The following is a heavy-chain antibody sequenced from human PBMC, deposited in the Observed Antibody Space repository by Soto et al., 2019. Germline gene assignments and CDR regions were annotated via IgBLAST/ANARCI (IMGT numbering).Heavy chain of an antibody. V-gene: IGHV1-2*04. J-gene: IGHJ6*02. CDR1: GYTFTGYY. Sequence: ASVKVSCKASGYTFTGYYMHWVRQAPGQGLEWMGWINPNSGGTNYAQKFQGWVTMTRDTSISTAYMELSRLRSDDTAVYYCARDLKSRCGGRLYYYYGMDVWGQGTTVTVSS. CDR2: INPNSGGT. CDR3: ARDLKSRCGGRLYYYYGMDV. D-gene: IGHD2-15*01.